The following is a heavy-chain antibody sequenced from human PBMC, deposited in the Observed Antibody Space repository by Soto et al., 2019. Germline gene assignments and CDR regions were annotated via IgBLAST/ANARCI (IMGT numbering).Heavy chain of an antibody. CDR2: ISGSGGST. D-gene: IGHD6-19*01. CDR1: GFTFSSYA. Sequence: PGGSLRLSCAASGFTFSSYAMSWVRQAPGKGLEWVSAISGSGGSTYYADSAKGRFTISRDNSNNTLYLQMNSLRAEDTAVYYCAKVLKQWLVQGPFDYWGQGTLVTVSS. CDR3: AKVLKQWLVQGPFDY. J-gene: IGHJ4*02. V-gene: IGHV3-23*01.